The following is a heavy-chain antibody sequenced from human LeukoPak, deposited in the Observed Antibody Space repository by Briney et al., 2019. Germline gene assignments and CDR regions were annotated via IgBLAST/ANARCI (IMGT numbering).Heavy chain of an antibody. CDR3: ASSHCSSTSCYRRRSHYPDY. Sequence: PSETLSLTCTVSGGSISSYYWSWIRQPPGKGLEWIGYIYYSGSTNYNPSLKSRVTISVDTSKNQFSLKLSSVTAADTAVYYCASSHCSSTSCYRRRSHYPDYWGQGTLVTVSS. D-gene: IGHD2-2*01. V-gene: IGHV4-59*12. CDR1: GGSISSYY. J-gene: IGHJ4*02. CDR2: IYYSGST.